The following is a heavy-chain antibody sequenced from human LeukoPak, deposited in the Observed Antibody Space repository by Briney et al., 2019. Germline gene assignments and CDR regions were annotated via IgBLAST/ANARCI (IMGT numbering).Heavy chain of an antibody. Sequence: PGGSLRLSCAASGFTFSSYSMNWVRQAPGKGLEWVSYISSSSSTIYYADSVKGRFTISRDNAKNSLYLQMNSLRAEDTAVYYCARDGFWSGYDAFDIWGQGTMVTVSS. D-gene: IGHD3-3*01. J-gene: IGHJ3*02. V-gene: IGHV3-48*01. CDR3: ARDGFWSGYDAFDI. CDR2: ISSSSSTI. CDR1: GFTFSSYS.